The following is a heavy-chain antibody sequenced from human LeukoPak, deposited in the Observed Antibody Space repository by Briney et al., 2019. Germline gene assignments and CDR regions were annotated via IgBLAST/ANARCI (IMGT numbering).Heavy chain of an antibody. D-gene: IGHD6-19*01. V-gene: IGHV3-7*01. Sequence: GVLRLSCAASGFTFSNNWMTWVRQAPGKGLEWVASIKPDGSEKYYLDSVKGRFTISRDNARDSLYLQMNSLRDDDTSVYFCARDASALYWGRGTLVTVSS. CDR2: IKPDGSEK. J-gene: IGHJ4*02. CDR3: ARDASALY. CDR1: GFTFSNNW.